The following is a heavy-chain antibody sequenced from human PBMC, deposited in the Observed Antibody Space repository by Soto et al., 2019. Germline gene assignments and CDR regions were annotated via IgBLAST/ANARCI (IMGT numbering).Heavy chain of an antibody. V-gene: IGHV4-34*01. CDR3: ARSYLEWLLNINWFDP. J-gene: IGHJ5*02. CDR2: INHSGST. D-gene: IGHD3-3*01. Sequence: SETLSLTCAVYGGSFSGYCWSWIRQPPGKGLEWIGEINHSGSTNYNPSLKSRVTISVDTSKNQFSLKLSSVTAADTAVYYCARSYLEWLLNINWFDPWGQGTLVTVSS. CDR1: GGSFSGYC.